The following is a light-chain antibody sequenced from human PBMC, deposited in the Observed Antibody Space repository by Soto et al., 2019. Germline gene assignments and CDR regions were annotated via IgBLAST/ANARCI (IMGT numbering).Light chain of an antibody. V-gene: IGLV2-14*01. CDR3: SSFTSSSTLV. CDR1: SSDVGGYNY. Sequence: QSVLTRPASVSGSPGQSITISCTGTSSDVGGYNYVSWYQQHPGKAPKLMIYEVSNRPSGLSNRFSGSKSGNTASLTISGLQAEDEADYYCSSFTSSSTLVFGGGTQLTVL. CDR2: EVS. J-gene: IGLJ2*01.